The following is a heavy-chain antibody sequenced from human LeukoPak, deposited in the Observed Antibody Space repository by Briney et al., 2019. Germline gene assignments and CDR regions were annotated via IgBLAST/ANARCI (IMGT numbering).Heavy chain of an antibody. CDR2: INHSGST. J-gene: IGHJ3*02. D-gene: IGHD3-16*02. Sequence: SETLSLTCAVYGGSFSGCYWSWIRQPPGKGLDWIGEINHSGSTNYNPSLKSRVTISVDTSKNQFSLKLSSVTAADTAVYYCARGNYDYVWGSYPADAFDIWGQGTMVTVSS. CDR1: GGSFSGCY. CDR3: ARGNYDYVWGSYPADAFDI. V-gene: IGHV4-34*01.